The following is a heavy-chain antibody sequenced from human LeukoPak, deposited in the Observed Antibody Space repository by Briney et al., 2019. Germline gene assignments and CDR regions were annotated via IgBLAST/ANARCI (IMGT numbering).Heavy chain of an antibody. Sequence: GGSLRLSWAVSGFTVSNDYMSWVRQAPGKGLEWVSVIYGGGATYYADSVRGRFTISRDNFENTLFLQMDNLRAEDTAVYYCTRLLPSSHHFFDSWGQGTLVAVSS. J-gene: IGHJ4*02. V-gene: IGHV3-53*01. D-gene: IGHD6-6*01. CDR2: IYGGGAT. CDR1: GFTVSNDY. CDR3: TRLLPSSHHFFDS.